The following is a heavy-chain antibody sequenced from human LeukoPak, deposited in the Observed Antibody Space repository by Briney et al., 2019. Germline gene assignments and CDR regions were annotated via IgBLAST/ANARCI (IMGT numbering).Heavy chain of an antibody. CDR1: GASISGSSYY. Sequence: SETLSLTCTVSGASISGSSYYWSWIRQPPGQGLEWIGTIHSSGNTYYNPSLKSRVTISVDTSKNQFSLKLSSVTAADTAVYYCASGDVLRYFALDYWGQGTLVTVSS. V-gene: IGHV4-39*07. CDR3: ASGDVLRYFALDY. CDR2: IHSSGNT. J-gene: IGHJ4*02. D-gene: IGHD3-9*01.